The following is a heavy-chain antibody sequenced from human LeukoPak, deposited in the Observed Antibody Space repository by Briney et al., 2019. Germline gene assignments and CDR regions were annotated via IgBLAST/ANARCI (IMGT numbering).Heavy chain of an antibody. V-gene: IGHV3-53*01. CDR3: ARTPPIGVAGVNWFDP. J-gene: IGHJ5*02. D-gene: IGHD6-19*01. CDR2: IYGGGNT. CDR1: AFIFSGHW. Sequence: GSLRLSCEASAFIFSGHWLNWVRQAPGKGLEWVSVIYGGGNTYYADSVKGRFTISRDNSKNTLYLQMNSLRAEDTAVYYCARTPPIGVAGVNWFDPWGQGTLVTVSS.